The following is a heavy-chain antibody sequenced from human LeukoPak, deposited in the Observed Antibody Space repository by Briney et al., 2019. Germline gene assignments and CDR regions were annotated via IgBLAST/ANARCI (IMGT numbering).Heavy chain of an antibody. CDR2: IYYSGST. D-gene: IGHD6-13*01. Sequence: TSETLSLTCTVSGGSISSYYWSWIRQPPGKGLEWIGSIYYSGSTYYNPSLNSRVTMSVDTSKNQFSLKLSSVTAPDTAVYYCARLGSSWFDPWGQGTLVTVSS. J-gene: IGHJ5*02. CDR3: ARLGSSWFDP. CDR1: GGSISSYY. V-gene: IGHV4-59*04.